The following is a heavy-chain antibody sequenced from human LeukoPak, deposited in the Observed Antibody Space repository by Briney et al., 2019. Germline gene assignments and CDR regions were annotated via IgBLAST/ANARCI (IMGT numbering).Heavy chain of an antibody. Sequence: GGSLRLSCAASGFTFSSYWMSWVRQAPGKGLEWVANIKQDGSEKYYVDSVKGRFTISRDNAKNSLYLQMNSLRAEDTAVYYCAKGDGIFLHYYDSSGPPGEYFDYWGQGTLVTVSS. J-gene: IGHJ4*02. V-gene: IGHV3-7*01. D-gene: IGHD3-22*01. CDR1: GFTFSSYW. CDR3: AKGDGIFLHYYDSSGPPGEYFDY. CDR2: IKQDGSEK.